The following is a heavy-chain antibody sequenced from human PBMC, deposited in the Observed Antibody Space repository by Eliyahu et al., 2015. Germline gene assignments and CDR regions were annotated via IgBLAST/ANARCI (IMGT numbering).Heavy chain of an antibody. CDR2: ISWNGVST. CDR1: GFTFDAYS. Sequence: EVQLVESGXXLVXPGRSLXLSXAASGFTFDAYSMHWVRQAPGKGLXWVSRISWNGVSTTYADSVKGRFTISRDNAKNSLYLQMNSLRTEDTASYYCGKEMTYSSGPTPLEFWGQGAQVTVSS. CDR3: GKEMTYSSGPTPLEF. D-gene: IGHD6-19*01. J-gene: IGHJ4*02. V-gene: IGHV3-9*01.